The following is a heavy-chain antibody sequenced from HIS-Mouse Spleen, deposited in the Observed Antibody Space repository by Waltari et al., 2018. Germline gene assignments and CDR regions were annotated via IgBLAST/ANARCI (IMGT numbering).Heavy chain of an antibody. Sequence: QVQLQQWGAGLLKPSATLSLTCAVHGGSFSGYYLVLIRQPPGKGLEWIGEINHSGSTNYNPSLKSRVTISVDTSKNQFSLKLSSVTAADTAVYYCARGGSSWYFDLWGRGTLVTVSS. CDR3: ARGGSSWYFDL. CDR1: GGSFSGYY. V-gene: IGHV4-34*01. CDR2: INHSGST. J-gene: IGHJ2*01.